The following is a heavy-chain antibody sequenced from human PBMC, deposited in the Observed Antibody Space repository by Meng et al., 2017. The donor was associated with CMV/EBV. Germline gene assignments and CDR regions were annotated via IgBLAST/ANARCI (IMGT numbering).Heavy chain of an antibody. D-gene: IGHD1-1*01. CDR3: ARGGSRGGTSNFDY. CDR1: GGTFSSYT. Sequence: KASGGTFSSYTISWERQAPGQGLEWMGRIIPILGIANYAQKFQGRVTITADKSTSTAYMELSSLRSEDTAVYYCARGGSRGGTSNFDYWGQGTLVTVSS. J-gene: IGHJ4*02. CDR2: IIPILGIA. V-gene: IGHV1-69*02.